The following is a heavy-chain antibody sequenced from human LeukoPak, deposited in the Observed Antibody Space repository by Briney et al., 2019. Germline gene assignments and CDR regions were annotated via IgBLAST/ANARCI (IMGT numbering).Heavy chain of an antibody. D-gene: IGHD6-13*01. CDR2: IYYSGST. J-gene: IGHJ5*02. Sequence: SETLSLTCTVSGGSVSSGSYYWRWIRQPPGKGLEWIGYIYYSGSTNYNPSLKSRVTISVDTSKNQFSLKLSSVTAADTAVYYCARASSSWYGPAFDPWGQGTLVTVSS. V-gene: IGHV4-61*01. CDR3: ARASSSWYGPAFDP. CDR1: GGSVSSGSYY.